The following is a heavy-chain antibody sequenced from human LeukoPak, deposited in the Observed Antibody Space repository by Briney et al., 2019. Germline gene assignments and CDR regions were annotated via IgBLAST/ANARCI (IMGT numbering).Heavy chain of an antibody. J-gene: IGHJ4*02. CDR1: GGTFSSYA. D-gene: IGHD4-23*01. Sequence: WASVKVSCKASGGTFSSYAISWVRQAPGQGLEWMGGIIPIFGTANYAQKFQGRVTITAVESTSTAYMELSSLRSEDTAVYYCARGWLAETTVVTPYNYWGQGTLVTVSS. CDR2: IIPIFGTA. V-gene: IGHV1-69*13. CDR3: ARGWLAETTVVTPYNY.